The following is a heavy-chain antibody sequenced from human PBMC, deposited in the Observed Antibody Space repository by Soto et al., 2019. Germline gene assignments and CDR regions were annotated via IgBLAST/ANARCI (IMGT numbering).Heavy chain of an antibody. CDR2: IYPFDSDT. Sequence: PGESLKISCKGSEYTLTNSWIGWVRQKPGEGLEWMGLIYPFDSDTRYSPSFQGQVTISADKSINTAYLQRSGLKASDSAMYYCVKVSTSSSKGLSYSYFSLDVWGLGTAVTVSS. J-gene: IGHJ6*02. V-gene: IGHV5-51*01. CDR1: EYTLTNSW. CDR3: VKVSTSSSKGLSYSYFSLDV. D-gene: IGHD3-16*01.